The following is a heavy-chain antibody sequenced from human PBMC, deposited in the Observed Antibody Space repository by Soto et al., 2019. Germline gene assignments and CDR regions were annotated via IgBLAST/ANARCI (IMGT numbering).Heavy chain of an antibody. D-gene: IGHD3-16*02. CDR3: ARGDYDYVWGSYPLDY. CDR1: GGSISRYY. V-gene: IGHV4-59*08. Sequence: SETLSLTCTVPGGSISRYYWSWIRQPPGKGLEWIGYIYYSGSTNYNPSLKSRVTISVDTSKNQFSLKLSSVTTADTAVYYCARGDYDYVWGSYPLDYWGQGTLVTVS. J-gene: IGHJ4*02. CDR2: IYYSGST.